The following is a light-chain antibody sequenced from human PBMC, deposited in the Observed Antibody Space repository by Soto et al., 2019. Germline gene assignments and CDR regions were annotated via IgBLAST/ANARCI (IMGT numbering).Light chain of an antibody. CDR2: GVH. J-gene: IGLJ1*01. CDR1: SNDIGSYDY. Sequence: QYGMTEDISGCGSPGQTITISCTGNSNDIGSYDYVCLYQQHPGKAPRLLIHGVHNRSPGISARFSASKCGLTASLTISGLPAEDEADYYCTAFSANRVFLFGPGTKVTVL. CDR3: TAFSANRVFL. V-gene: IGLV2-14*03.